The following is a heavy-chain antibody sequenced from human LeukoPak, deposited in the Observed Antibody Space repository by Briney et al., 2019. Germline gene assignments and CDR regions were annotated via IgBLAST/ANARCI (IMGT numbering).Heavy chain of an antibody. D-gene: IGHD6-19*01. CDR1: GLAFSTYS. CDR2: ISASGSST. Sequence: LSGGSLRLSCAASGLAFSTYSMSWVRQAPGKGLYWVSGISASGSSTYYADSVKGRFTISRDNSKNTLYLQMNSLRAEDTAVYYCAKWSSSGQGPNFDYWGQGTLVTVSS. J-gene: IGHJ4*02. CDR3: AKWSSSGQGPNFDY. V-gene: IGHV3-23*01.